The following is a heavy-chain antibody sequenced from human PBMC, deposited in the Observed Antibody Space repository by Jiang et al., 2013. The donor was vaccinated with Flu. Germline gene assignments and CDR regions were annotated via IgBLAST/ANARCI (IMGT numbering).Heavy chain of an antibody. V-gene: IGHV4-39*07. D-gene: IGHD6-13*01. J-gene: IGHJ3*02. Sequence: GSGLVKPSETLSLTCTVSGGSISSSSYYWGWIRQPPGKGLEWIGSIYYSGSTYYNPSLKSRVTISVDTSKNQFSLKLSSVTAADTAVYYCARGLVDFSSWSAFDIWGQGTMVTVSS. CDR2: IYYSGST. CDR3: ARGLVDFSSWSAFDI. CDR1: GGSISSSSYY.